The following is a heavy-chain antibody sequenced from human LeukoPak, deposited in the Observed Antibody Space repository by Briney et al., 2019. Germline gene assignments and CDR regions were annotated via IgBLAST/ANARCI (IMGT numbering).Heavy chain of an antibody. CDR2: ISGSGGST. CDR1: GFTFSSYA. D-gene: IGHD5-12*01. CDR3: AKDLSESGYDEKFDY. Sequence: GGSLRLSCAASGFTFSSYAMSWVRQAPGKGLEWVSAISGSGGSTYYADSVKGRFIISRDNSKNTLYLQMNSLRAEDTAVYYCAKDLSESGYDEKFDYWGQGTLVTVSS. V-gene: IGHV3-23*01. J-gene: IGHJ4*02.